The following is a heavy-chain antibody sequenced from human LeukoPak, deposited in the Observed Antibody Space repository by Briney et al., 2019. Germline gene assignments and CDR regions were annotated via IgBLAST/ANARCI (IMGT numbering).Heavy chain of an antibody. CDR2: ISSSGST. V-gene: IGHV4-61*02. CDR3: AREREGPYGYLDY. Sequence: SSETLSLTCTVSGGSIRDSTYYWGWIRQPAGKGLEWIGRISSSGSTNYNPSLKSRVTISVDTSKNQFSLTLSSVTAADTAVYYCAREREGPYGYLDYWGQGTLVTVSS. D-gene: IGHD4-17*01. CDR1: GGSIRDSTYY. J-gene: IGHJ4*02.